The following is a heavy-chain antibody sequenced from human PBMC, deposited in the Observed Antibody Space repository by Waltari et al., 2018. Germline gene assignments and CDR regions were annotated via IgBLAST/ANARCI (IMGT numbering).Heavy chain of an antibody. CDR1: GFTFRSYG. D-gene: IGHD3-10*01. V-gene: IGHV3-33*06. Sequence: QVQLVESGGGVVQPGRSLRLSCAASGFTFRSYGMHWVRQAPGKGLEWVAVIWYDGSNKYYADSVKGRFTISRDNSKNTLYLQMNSLRAEDTAVYYCAKDLSGGVDYWGQGTLVTVSS. J-gene: IGHJ4*02. CDR2: IWYDGSNK. CDR3: AKDLSGGVDY.